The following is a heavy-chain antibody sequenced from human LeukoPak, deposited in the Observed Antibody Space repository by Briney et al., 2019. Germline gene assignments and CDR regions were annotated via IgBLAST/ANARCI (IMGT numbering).Heavy chain of an antibody. V-gene: IGHV3-30*02. CDR3: AKGLLEWLLSYMDV. CDR1: GFTFSSYG. Sequence: PGGSLRLSCAASGFTFSSYGMHWVRQAPGKGLEWEAFIRYDGSNKYYADSVKGRFTISRDNSKNTLYLQMNSLRAEDTAVYYCAKGLLEWLLSYMDVWGKGTTVTVSS. CDR2: IRYDGSNK. D-gene: IGHD3-3*01. J-gene: IGHJ6*03.